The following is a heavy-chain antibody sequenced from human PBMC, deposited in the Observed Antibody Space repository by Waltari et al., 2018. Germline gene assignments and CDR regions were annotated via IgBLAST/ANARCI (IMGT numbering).Heavy chain of an antibody. V-gene: IGHV1-69*06. CDR1: GGTFSSYS. J-gene: IGHJ4*02. Sequence: VQLLESGGGLLQPGSSVKVSCKASGGTFSSYSISWVRQAPGQGLEWMGGIIPIFGTANYAQKFQGRVTITADKSTSTAYMELSSLRSEDTAVYYCARAGYYYDSSGYYLFDYWGQGTLVTVSS. D-gene: IGHD3-22*01. CDR2: IIPIFGTA. CDR3: ARAGYYYDSSGYYLFDY.